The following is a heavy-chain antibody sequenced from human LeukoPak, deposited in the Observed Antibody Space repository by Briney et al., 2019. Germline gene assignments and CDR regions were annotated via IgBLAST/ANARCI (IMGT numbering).Heavy chain of an antibody. D-gene: IGHD1-14*01. Sequence: GGSLRLSCAASGFTVITHDMTWVRQAPGKGLEWVSVLYSDGNTKYADSVQGRFTISRDNSKNTLYLEMNSLSPDDTAVYYCARGVEPLAANTLAYWGQGTLVTVSS. J-gene: IGHJ4*02. CDR2: LYSDGNT. V-gene: IGHV3-53*01. CDR3: ARGVEPLAANTLAY. CDR1: GFTVITHD.